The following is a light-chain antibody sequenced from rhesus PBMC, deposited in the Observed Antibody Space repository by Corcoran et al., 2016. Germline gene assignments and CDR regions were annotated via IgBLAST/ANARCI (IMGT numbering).Light chain of an antibody. CDR2: SSS. CDR1: QSVASN. V-gene: IGKV3-42*03. J-gene: IGKJ3*01. CDR3: QQYGNWPFT. Sequence: EIVLTQSPATLSLSPGERATLSCRASQSVASNLAWYKQEPGQVPRLLIYSSSSRATGIPDRFSGRWSGTDFTFTISSLEPEDFAVFYCQQYGNWPFTFGPGTKLDIK.